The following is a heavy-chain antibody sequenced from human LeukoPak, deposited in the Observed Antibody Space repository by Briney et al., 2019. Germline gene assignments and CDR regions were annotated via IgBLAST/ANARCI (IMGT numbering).Heavy chain of an antibody. CDR3: ARGASRIAVAGGAFDI. CDR1: GGSISSGGYY. Sequence: SETLSLTCTVSGGSISSGGYYWSWIRQPPGKGLEWIGYIYHSGSTYYNPSLKSRVTISVDTSKNQFSLKLSSVTAADTAVYYCARGASRIAVAGGAFDIWGQGTMVTVSS. CDR2: IYHSGST. D-gene: IGHD6-19*01. V-gene: IGHV4-30-2*01. J-gene: IGHJ3*02.